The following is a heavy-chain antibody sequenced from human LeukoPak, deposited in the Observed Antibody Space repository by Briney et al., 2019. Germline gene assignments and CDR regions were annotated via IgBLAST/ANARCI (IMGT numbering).Heavy chain of an antibody. V-gene: IGHV3-64*01. J-gene: IGHJ4*02. D-gene: IGHD6-19*01. CDR3: ARDQGYSSGWYPPYFDY. CDR1: GFTFSSYA. CDR2: ISSNGGST. Sequence: GGSLRLSCAASGFTFSSYAMHWVRQAPGKGLEYVSAISSNGGSTYYANSVKGRFTISRDNAKNSLYLQMNSLRAEDTAVYYCARDQGYSSGWYPPYFDYWGQGTLVTVSS.